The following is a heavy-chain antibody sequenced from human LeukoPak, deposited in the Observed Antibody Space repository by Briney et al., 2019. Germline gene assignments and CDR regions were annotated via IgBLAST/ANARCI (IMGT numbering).Heavy chain of an antibody. J-gene: IGHJ4*02. V-gene: IGHV3-7*04. Sequence: GGSLRLSCAASGFTFSSSWMTWVRQAPGKGLECVANIKGDGSEKHYGDSVKGRFTISRDNAESSLYLQMNSLRVEDTAVYYCARGYSVANWGQGTLVTVSS. D-gene: IGHD4-11*01. CDR2: IKGDGSEK. CDR1: GFTFSSSW. CDR3: ARGYSVAN.